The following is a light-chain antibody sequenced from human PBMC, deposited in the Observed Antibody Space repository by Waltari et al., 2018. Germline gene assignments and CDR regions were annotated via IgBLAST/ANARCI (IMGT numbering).Light chain of an antibody. CDR2: DVF. CDR1: SSDLGVYYF. J-gene: IGLJ2*01. V-gene: IGLV2-14*03. Sequence: QSALTQPASVSGSPGQSITVSCTATSSDLGVYYFVSWYQHHPGQAPKLIIYDVFKRPSGVSNRFSGSKSGNTASLSISGLQADDEGDYYCTSSTFSSPLFGGGTKLTVL. CDR3: TSSTFSSPL.